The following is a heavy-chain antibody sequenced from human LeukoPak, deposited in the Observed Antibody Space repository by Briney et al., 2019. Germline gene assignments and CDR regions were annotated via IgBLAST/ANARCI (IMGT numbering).Heavy chain of an antibody. CDR3: HTPYQLLLYMDV. Sequence: PGGSLRLSCAASGFTFSNAWMNWVRQAPGKGLEWVGRIKSKTDGGTTDYAAPVKGRFTISRDDSKNTLYLQMNSLKTEDTAVYYCHTPYQLLLYMDVWGQGTTVTVSS. V-gene: IGHV3-15*07. CDR1: GFTFSNAW. J-gene: IGHJ6*02. D-gene: IGHD2-2*01. CDR2: IKSKTDGGTT.